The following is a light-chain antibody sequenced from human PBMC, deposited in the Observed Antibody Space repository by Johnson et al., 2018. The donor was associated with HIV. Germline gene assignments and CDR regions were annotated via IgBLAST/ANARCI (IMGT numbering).Light chain of an antibody. CDR2: EYK. V-gene: IGLV1-51*02. CDR3: ATWVGSLTIGGV. Sequence: QSVLTQPPSVSAAPAQKVSISCSGSSSNIGNNHVSWYQQFPGAAPKLLIYEYKKRPSGSPDRFSGSKSGTSATLGITGLQTGDEADYYCATWVGSLTIGGVFGTGTKVTVL. J-gene: IGLJ1*01. CDR1: SSNIGNNH.